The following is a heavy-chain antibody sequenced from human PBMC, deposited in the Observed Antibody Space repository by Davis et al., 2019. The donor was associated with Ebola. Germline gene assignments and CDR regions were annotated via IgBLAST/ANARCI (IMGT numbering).Heavy chain of an antibody. CDR2: ISAYNGNT. V-gene: IGHV1-18*04. D-gene: IGHD3-3*01. Sequence: ASVKVSCKASGYTFTSYYMHWVRQAPGQGLEWMGWISAYNGNTNYAQKLQGRVTMTTDTSTSTAYMELSSLRSEDTAVYYCARDLGWEWYYFDYWGQGTLVTVSS. CDR1: GYTFTSYY. CDR3: ARDLGWEWYYFDY. J-gene: IGHJ4*02.